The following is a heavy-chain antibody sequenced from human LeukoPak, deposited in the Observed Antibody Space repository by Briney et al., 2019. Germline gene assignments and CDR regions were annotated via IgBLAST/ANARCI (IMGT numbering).Heavy chain of an antibody. Sequence: SVNVSCKASGNSISNYAVSWVRQAPGQGFEWMGGIIPIFGTADYAQKFQGRVTITADQSTSTTYMALSSLKSEDTATYYCTTRACHAGGCSSSFYYYYGLHFWGQGTTVSVSS. J-gene: IGHJ6*02. CDR3: TTRACHAGGCSSSFYYYYGLHF. V-gene: IGHV1-69*13. CDR1: GNSISNYA. CDR2: IIPIFGTA. D-gene: IGHD3-16*01.